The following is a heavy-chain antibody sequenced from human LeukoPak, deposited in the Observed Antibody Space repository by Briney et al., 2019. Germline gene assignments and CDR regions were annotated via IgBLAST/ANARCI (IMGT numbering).Heavy chain of an antibody. CDR3: ATIGGDYVSFDN. CDR2: ISSSSSYI. D-gene: IGHD4-17*01. J-gene: IGHJ4*02. V-gene: IGHV3-21*04. Sequence: GGSLRLSCAASGFTFSDYSMNWVRQAPGKGLEWVSSISSSSSYIYYADSVKGRFTISRHNSKNTLYLQMNSLRGEDTAVYYCATIGGDYVSFDNWGQGTLVTVTS. CDR1: GFTFSDYS.